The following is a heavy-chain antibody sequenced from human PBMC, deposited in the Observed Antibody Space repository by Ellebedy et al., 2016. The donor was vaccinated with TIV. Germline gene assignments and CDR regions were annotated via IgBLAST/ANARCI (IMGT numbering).Heavy chain of an antibody. CDR1: GGSISSYY. Sequence: SETLSLXXTVSGGSISSYYWSWIRQPPGKGLEWIGYIYYSGSTNYNPSLKSRVTISVDTSKNQFSLKLSSVTAADTAVYYCARHHYYTFDIWGQGTMVTVSS. CDR3: ARHHYYTFDI. J-gene: IGHJ3*02. CDR2: IYYSGST. D-gene: IGHD3-10*01. V-gene: IGHV4-59*08.